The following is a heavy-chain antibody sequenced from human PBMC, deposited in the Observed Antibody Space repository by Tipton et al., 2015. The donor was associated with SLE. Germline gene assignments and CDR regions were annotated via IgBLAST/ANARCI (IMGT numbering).Heavy chain of an antibody. CDR2: IYYSGNT. D-gene: IGHD3-10*01. Sequence: TLSLTCTVSGDSISSSSYYWGWGRQPPGKGLEWIGSIYYSGNTYYNPSLKSRVTISVDTSKNQFSLKLSSVTAADTAVYYCARDSITMVQGDTVSLSWLDPWGQGTLVTVSA. J-gene: IGHJ5*02. CDR1: GDSISSSSYY. CDR3: ARDSITMVQGDTVSLSWLDP. V-gene: IGHV4-39*07.